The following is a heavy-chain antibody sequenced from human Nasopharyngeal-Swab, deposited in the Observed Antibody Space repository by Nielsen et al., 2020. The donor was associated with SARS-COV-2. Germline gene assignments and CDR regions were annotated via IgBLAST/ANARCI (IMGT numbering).Heavy chain of an antibody. V-gene: IGHV3-7*01. CDR1: AFTFSGYW. D-gene: IGHD3-22*01. Sequence: GESLKISCAASAFTFSGYWMNWVRQAPGKGLEWVASIKPDGSEKYYVDSVKGRFTISRDNAKNSLYLQMKSLRVEDTAVYYCARVPGGYDSSGYYFDQWGQGTLVTVSS. CDR3: ARVPGGYDSSGYYFDQ. CDR2: IKPDGSEK. J-gene: IGHJ4*02.